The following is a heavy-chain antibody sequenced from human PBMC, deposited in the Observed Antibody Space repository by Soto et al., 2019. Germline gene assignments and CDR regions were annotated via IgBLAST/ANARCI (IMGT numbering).Heavy chain of an antibody. J-gene: IGHJ4*02. CDR1: GYTFTGYY. D-gene: IGHD6-13*01. V-gene: IGHV1-2*04. CDR2: INPNSGGT. CDR3: AREVWQNLRAGTTHTFDY. Sequence: ASVKVSCKASGYTFTGYYMHWLRQAPGQGLEWMGWINPNSGGTNYAQKVQGWVTMTRDTSISTAYMELSRLRSDDTAVYYCAREVWQNLRAGTTHTFDYWGQGTLVTVSS.